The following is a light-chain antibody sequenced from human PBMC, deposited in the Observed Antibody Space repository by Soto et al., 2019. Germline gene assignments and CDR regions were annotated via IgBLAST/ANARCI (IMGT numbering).Light chain of an antibody. Sequence: QSVLTQPPSASGTPGQRVTISCSGGKSNIGSNTVSWYQQLPGTAPKLLIYSNDKRPSGVPDRFSGSRSGTSASLAISGLQSEDEANYYCASWDDSLDGLVVSGGGTKLTVL. J-gene: IGLJ2*01. CDR2: SND. CDR1: KSNIGSNT. V-gene: IGLV1-44*01. CDR3: ASWDDSLDGLVV.